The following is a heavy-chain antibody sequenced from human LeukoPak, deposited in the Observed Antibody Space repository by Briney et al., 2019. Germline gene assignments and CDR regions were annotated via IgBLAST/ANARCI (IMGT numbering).Heavy chain of an antibody. CDR3: ARGQRITSFGVAPSAFFDY. V-gene: IGHV4-34*01. J-gene: IGHJ4*02. Sequence: SETLSLTCAVYGGSFSGYYWSWIRQPPGKGLEWTGEINHSGSTNYNPPLKSRVTISVDTSKNQFSLKLSSVTAADTAVYYCARGQRITSFGVAPSAFFDYWGQGTLVTVSS. D-gene: IGHD3-3*01. CDR2: INHSGST. CDR1: GGSFSGYY.